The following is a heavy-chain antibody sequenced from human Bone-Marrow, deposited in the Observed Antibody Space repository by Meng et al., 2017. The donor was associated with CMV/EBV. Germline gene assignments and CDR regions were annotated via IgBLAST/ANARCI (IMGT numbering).Heavy chain of an antibody. D-gene: IGHD3-3*01. CDR2: ISSSSSTI. J-gene: IGHJ6*02. V-gene: IGHV3-48*04. CDR3: ARVNGAEYYDFWSGYFDDYGMDV. CDR1: GFTFSSYS. Sequence: GESLKISCAASGFTFSSYSMNWVRQAPGKGLEWVSYISSSSSTIYYADSVKGRFTISRDNAKNSLYLQMNSLRAEDTAVYYCARVNGAEYYDFWSGYFDDYGMDVWGQGTTVTVSS.